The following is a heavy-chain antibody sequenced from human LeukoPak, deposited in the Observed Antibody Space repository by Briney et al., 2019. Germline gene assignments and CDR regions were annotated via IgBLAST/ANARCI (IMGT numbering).Heavy chain of an antibody. CDR1: GFTFDDYG. V-gene: IGHV3-20*01. CDR3: ARDGWEYQLLYGAFDI. D-gene: IGHD2-2*02. J-gene: IGHJ3*02. Sequence: PGGSLRLSCAASGFTFDDYGMSWVRQAPGKGLEWVSGINWNGGSTGYADSVKGRFTISRDNAKNSLYLQMNSLRAEDTALYHCARDGWEYQLLYGAFDIWGQGTMVTVSS. CDR2: INWNGGST.